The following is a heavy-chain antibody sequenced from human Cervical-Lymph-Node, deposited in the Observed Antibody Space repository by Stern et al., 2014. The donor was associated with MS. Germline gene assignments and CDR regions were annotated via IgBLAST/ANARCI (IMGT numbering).Heavy chain of an antibody. V-gene: IGHV1-69*01. CDR2: IVPMFGTP. CDR3: ARDQGGIAAY. CDR1: GDTFSINS. D-gene: IGHD6-13*01. J-gene: IGHJ4*02. Sequence: QVQLVESGAEVMKPGSSVRVSCKTSGDTFSINSISWVRQAPGQGLEWMGWIVPMFGTPNYVQKFQDRITTTADESTSTAYMELSSLRYEDTAVYFCARDQGGIAAYWGQGTLVTVSS.